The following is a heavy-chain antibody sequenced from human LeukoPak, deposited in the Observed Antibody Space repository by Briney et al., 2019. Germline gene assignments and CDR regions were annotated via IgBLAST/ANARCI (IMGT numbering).Heavy chain of an antibody. J-gene: IGHJ5*02. D-gene: IGHD6-19*01. V-gene: IGHV4-38-2*02. Sequence: PSETLSLTCTVSGYSISSGYYWGWIRQPPGKGLEWIGSIYHSGSTYYNPSLKSRVTISVDRSKNQFSLKLSSVTAADTAVYYCARHIPPAAVTGRVGWFDPWGQGTLVTVSS. CDR2: IYHSGST. CDR1: GYSISSGYY. CDR3: ARHIPPAAVTGRVGWFDP.